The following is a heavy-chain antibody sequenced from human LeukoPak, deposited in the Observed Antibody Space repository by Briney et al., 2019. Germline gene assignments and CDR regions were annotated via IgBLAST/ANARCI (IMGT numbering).Heavy chain of an antibody. Sequence: SETLSLTCTVSGGSISSYYWSWIRQPPGKGLEWIGYIYYSGSTNYNPSLKSRVTISVDTSKNQFSLKLSSLTAADTAVYYCARGIAAAGTKRTWYYYYYGMDVWGKGTTVTVSS. CDR3: ARGIAAAGTKRTWYYYYYGMDV. V-gene: IGHV4-59*01. J-gene: IGHJ6*04. CDR1: GGSISSYY. D-gene: IGHD6-13*01. CDR2: IYYSGST.